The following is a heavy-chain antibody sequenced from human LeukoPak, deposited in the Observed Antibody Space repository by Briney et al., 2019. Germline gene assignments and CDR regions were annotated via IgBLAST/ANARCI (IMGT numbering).Heavy chain of an antibody. CDR2: MNPNSGNT. CDR1: GYTFTSYD. V-gene: IGHV1-8*01. D-gene: IGHD3-22*01. Sequence: ASVKVSCKASGYTFTSYDINWVRQATGQGLEWMGWMNPNSGNTGYAQKFQGRVTMTRNTSISTAYMELSSLRSEDTAVYYCARGLSGYYYGNDAFDIWGQGTMVTVSS. J-gene: IGHJ3*02. CDR3: ARGLSGYYYGNDAFDI.